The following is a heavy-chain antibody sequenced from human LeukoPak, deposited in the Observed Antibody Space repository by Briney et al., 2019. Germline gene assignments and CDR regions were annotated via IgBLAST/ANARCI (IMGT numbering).Heavy chain of an antibody. D-gene: IGHD1-1*01. V-gene: IGHV5-51*01. CDR3: ASRTGQGFDP. J-gene: IGHJ5*02. CDR2: IYPGDSHT. Sequence: GESLKISCQASGYSFINYWIGWVRQMPGKGLEWMGIIYPGDSHTTYSPSFQGQVTISADKSIDTAYLQWSSLKASDTAMYYCASRTGQGFDPWGQGTLVTVSS. CDR1: GYSFINYW.